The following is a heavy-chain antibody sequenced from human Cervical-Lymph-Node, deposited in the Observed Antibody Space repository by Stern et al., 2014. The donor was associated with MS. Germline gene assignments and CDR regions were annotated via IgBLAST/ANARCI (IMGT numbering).Heavy chain of an antibody. D-gene: IGHD6-13*01. V-gene: IGHV1-69*01. CDR1: GGTFNSFD. J-gene: IGHJ4*02. CDR2: IIATFGTA. Sequence: VQLVESGTEVKKPGSSVKVSCKASGGTFNSFDISWVRQAPGQGLEWLWWIIATFGTANYAQKLQGRVTFTVDESTSTVYMELSSLRAEDTAVYFCTRHQAGIAADWGQGTLVTVSS. CDR3: TRHQAGIAAD.